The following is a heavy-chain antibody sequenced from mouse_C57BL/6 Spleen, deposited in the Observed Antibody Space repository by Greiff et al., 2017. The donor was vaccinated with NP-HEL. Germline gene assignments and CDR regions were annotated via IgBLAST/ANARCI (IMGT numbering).Heavy chain of an antibody. Sequence: EVQVVESGGGLVKPGGSLKLSCAASGFTFSSYTMSWVRQTPEKRLEWVATISGGGGNTYYPDSVKGRFTISRDNAKNTLYLQMSSLRSEDTALYYCARRASDWDEGGFAYWGQGTLVTVSA. D-gene: IGHD4-1*01. CDR1: GFTFSSYT. V-gene: IGHV5-9*01. CDR3: ARRASDWDEGGFAY. CDR2: ISGGGGNT. J-gene: IGHJ3*01.